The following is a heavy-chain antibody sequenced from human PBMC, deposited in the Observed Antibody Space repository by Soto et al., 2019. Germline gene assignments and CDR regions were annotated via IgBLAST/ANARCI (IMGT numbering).Heavy chain of an antibody. V-gene: IGHV5-51*01. Sequence: PGESLKISCKGSGYSFTSYWIGWVRQMPGKGLEWMGIIYPGDSDTRYSPSFQGQVTISADKSISTAYLQWSSLKASDTAMYYCATAGRRLYDFPRGYYNYMDVWGKGTTVTVSS. CDR3: ATAGRRLYDFPRGYYNYMDV. D-gene: IGHD3-3*01. CDR1: GYSFTSYW. CDR2: IYPGDSDT. J-gene: IGHJ6*03.